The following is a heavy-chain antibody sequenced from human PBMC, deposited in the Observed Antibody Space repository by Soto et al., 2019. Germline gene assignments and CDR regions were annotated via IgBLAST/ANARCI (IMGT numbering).Heavy chain of an antibody. D-gene: IGHD1-26*01. CDR2: ISISSNFI. V-gene: IGHV3-21*02. CDR1: GFTFSSYS. J-gene: IGHJ4*02. CDR3: ATGGRSGSYVGH. Sequence: EVQLVESGGGLVKPGGSLRLSCAASGFTFSSYSMIWVRQAPGKGLEWVSLISISSNFIYYADSVKGRFTISRDNAKNSLYLQMNGLGADDTAVYYCATGGRSGSYVGHWGLGTLVTVSS.